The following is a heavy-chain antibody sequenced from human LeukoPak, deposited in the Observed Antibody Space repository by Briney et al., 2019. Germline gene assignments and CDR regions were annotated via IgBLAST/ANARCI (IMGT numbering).Heavy chain of an antibody. D-gene: IGHD3-10*01. Sequence: PSETLSLTCAVYGGSFSGYYWSWIRQPPGKGLEWIGEINHSGSTNYNPSLKSRVTISVDTSKNQFSLKLSSVTAADMAVYYCARGRRWFGELSEYYFDYWGQGTLVTVSP. CDR2: INHSGST. CDR3: ARGRRWFGELSEYYFDY. CDR1: GGSFSGYY. J-gene: IGHJ4*02. V-gene: IGHV4-34*01.